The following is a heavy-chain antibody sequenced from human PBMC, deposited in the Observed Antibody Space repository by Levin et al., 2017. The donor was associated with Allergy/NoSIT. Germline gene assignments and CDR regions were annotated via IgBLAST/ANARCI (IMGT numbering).Heavy chain of an antibody. CDR2: ISYDGSNK. CDR1: GFTFSSYA. J-gene: IGHJ4*02. CDR3: ARDGLRGYFDD. Sequence: GGSLRLSCAASGFTFSSYAMHWVRQAPGKGLEWVAVISYDGSNKYYADSVKGRFTISRDNSKNTLYLQMNSLRAEDTAVYYCARDGLRGYFDDWGQGTLVTVSS. D-gene: IGHD5-18*01. V-gene: IGHV3-30-3*01.